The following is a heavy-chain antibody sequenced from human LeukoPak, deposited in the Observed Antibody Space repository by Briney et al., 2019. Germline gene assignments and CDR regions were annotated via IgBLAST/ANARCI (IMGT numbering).Heavy chain of an antibody. CDR3: ANGPHYQILTGFYKVRSHLDY. Sequence: GRSLRLSCAASGFTFSSYAMHWVRQAPGKGLEWVAVISYDGSNKYYADSVKGRFTISRDNSKNTLYLQMNSLRAEDTAIYYCANGPHYQILTGFYKVRSHLDYWGQGTLVTVSS. D-gene: IGHD3-9*01. J-gene: IGHJ4*02. CDR2: ISYDGSNK. V-gene: IGHV3-30*04. CDR1: GFTFSSYA.